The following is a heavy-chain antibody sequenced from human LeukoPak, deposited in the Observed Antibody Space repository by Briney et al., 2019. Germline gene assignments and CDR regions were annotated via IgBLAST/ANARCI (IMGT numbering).Heavy chain of an antibody. CDR1: GFTFSDYY. Sequence: GGSLRLSCAASGFTFSDYYMSWIRQAPGKGLEWVSYISGSSSYTNYADSVKGRFTISRDSSKNTLYLQMNSLRAEDTAVYYCARDASQYYDFWSGYCNYWGQGTLVTVSS. D-gene: IGHD3-3*01. CDR3: ARDASQYYDFWSGYCNY. J-gene: IGHJ4*02. CDR2: ISGSSSYT. V-gene: IGHV3-11*06.